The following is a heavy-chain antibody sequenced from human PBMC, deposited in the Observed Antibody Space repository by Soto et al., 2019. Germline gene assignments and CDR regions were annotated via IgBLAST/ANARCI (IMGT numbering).Heavy chain of an antibody. V-gene: IGHV1-18*01. D-gene: IGHD3-22*01. Sequence: ASVKVSCKASGYTFTSYGISWVRQAPGQGLEWMGWISAYNGNTNYAQKLRGRVTMTTDTSTSTAYMELRSLRSDDTAVYYCARHDSSGYYYYFDYWGQGTLVTVSS. J-gene: IGHJ4*02. CDR3: ARHDSSGYYYYFDY. CDR1: GYTFTSYG. CDR2: ISAYNGNT.